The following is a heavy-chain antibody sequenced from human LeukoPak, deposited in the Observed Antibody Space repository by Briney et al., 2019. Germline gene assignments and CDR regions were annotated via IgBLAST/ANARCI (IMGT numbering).Heavy chain of an antibody. V-gene: IGHV3-48*01. J-gene: IGHJ1*01. D-gene: IGHD2-2*02. CDR2: ISSSSSTI. CDR1: GFTFSSYS. Sequence: PGGSLRLSCAASGFTFSSYSMNWVRQAPGKGLEWVSYISSSSSTIYYADSVKGRFTISRDNAKNSLYLQMNSLRAEDTAVYYCARDTDIVVVPAAIAVEYFQHWGQGTLVTVSS. CDR3: ARDTDIVVVPAAIAVEYFQH.